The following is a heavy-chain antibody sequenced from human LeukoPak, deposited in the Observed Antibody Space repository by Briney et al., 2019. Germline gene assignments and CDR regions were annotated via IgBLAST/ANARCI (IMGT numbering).Heavy chain of an antibody. CDR2: TSYDGRKK. D-gene: IGHD4-17*01. J-gene: IGHJ4*02. CDR1: RYSFTNHA. CDR3: AREEYGAHYLDY. Sequence: PRRSLRVSCVAPRYSFTNHAMHRVCQAPRKRLGRVADTSYDGRKKYYADSVKGRFTISRDNSKKTLYLEMNSLRDEDTAVYYCAREEYGAHYLDYWGQGILVIVSP. V-gene: IGHV3-30*04.